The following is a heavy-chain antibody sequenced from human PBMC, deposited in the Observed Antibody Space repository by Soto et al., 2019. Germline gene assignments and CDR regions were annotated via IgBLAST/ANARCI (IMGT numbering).Heavy chain of an antibody. V-gene: IGHV1-2*02. Sequence: ASVKVSCKASGYTFTGYYIHWVRQAPGQGLEWMGWTNPSNGGTNYAQKFQGRVTMTRDTSLSIAYMELTTLRSDDTAVFYCAIEVGGGRQYYFDSWGLGPLVTVSS. CDR1: GYTFTGYY. CDR3: AIEVGGGRQYYFDS. CDR2: TNPSNGGT. J-gene: IGHJ4*02. D-gene: IGHD3-16*01.